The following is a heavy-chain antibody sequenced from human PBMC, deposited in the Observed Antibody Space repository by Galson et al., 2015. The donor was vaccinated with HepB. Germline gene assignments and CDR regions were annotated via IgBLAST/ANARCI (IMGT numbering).Heavy chain of an antibody. V-gene: IGHV5-51*01. CDR1: GYSFTTYW. CDR2: IYPSDSDT. CDR3: ARHGLYYYGSGSSLDY. J-gene: IGHJ4*02. D-gene: IGHD3-10*01. Sequence: QSGAEVKKPGESLKISCKGSGYSFTTYWIGWVRQMPGKGLEWMGIIYPSDSDTRYSPSFQGHVTISADKSISTAYLQWSSLKASDTAMYYCARHGLYYYGSGSSLDYWGQGTLVTVSS.